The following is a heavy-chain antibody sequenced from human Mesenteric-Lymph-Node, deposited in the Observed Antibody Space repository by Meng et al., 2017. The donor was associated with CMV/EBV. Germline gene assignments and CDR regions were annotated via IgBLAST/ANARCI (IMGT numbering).Heavy chain of an antibody. J-gene: IGHJ4*02. D-gene: IGHD3-10*01. CDR2: IYYSGST. V-gene: IGHV4-61*01. CDR1: GGSVSSGSYY. Sequence: TVSGGSVSSGSYYWSWIRQPPGKGLEWIGYIYYSGSTNYNPSLKSRVTISVDTSKNQFSLKLSSVTAADTAVYYCARVGFRFGELIDYWGQGTLVTVSS. CDR3: ARVGFRFGELIDY.